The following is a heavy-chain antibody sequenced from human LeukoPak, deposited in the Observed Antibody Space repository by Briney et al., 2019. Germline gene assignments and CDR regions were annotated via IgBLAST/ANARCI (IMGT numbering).Heavy chain of an antibody. D-gene: IGHD3-10*01. J-gene: IGHJ4*02. Sequence: GGSLRLSCAASGFTFSIYWMRWVRQAPGKGLEGVANIKNDGSEEYYVDSVKGRFTISRDNAKNSLFLQMNSLPVEDTAGYYCARAIRGSAVDTGDRWGQGTLVTVSS. CDR3: ARAIRGSAVDTGDR. V-gene: IGHV3-7*01. CDR1: GFTFSIYW. CDR2: IKNDGSEE.